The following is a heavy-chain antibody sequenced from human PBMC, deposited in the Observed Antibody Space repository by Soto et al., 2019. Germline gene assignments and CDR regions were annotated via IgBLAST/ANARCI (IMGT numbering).Heavy chain of an antibody. V-gene: IGHV3-15*07. CDR2: IKSKTDGGTT. D-gene: IGHD3-22*01. Sequence: PGGSLRLSCAASGFTFSNAWMNWVRQAPGKGLEWVGRIKSKTDGGTTDYAAPVKGRFTISRDDSKNTLYLQVNSLKTEDTAVYYCTTGTKTSDYYDSSGSIYYYYYGMDVWGQGTTVTVSS. CDR3: TTGTKTSDYYDSSGSIYYYYYGMDV. J-gene: IGHJ6*02. CDR1: GFTFSNAW.